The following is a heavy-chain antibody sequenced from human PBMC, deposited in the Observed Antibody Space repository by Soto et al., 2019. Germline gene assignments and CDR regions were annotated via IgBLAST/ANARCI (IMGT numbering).Heavy chain of an antibody. CDR1: GGSISNYF. D-gene: IGHD3-3*01. J-gene: IGHJ4*02. Sequence: PSETLSLTCTVSGGSISNYFCTWIRQPAGKGLEWIGRIDISGSTNYNSSLTSRITMSTDTSRTQFSLNLNPVTATDTAAYYCARGGQDFWSGPFDYWGQGALVTVSS. CDR3: ARGGQDFWSGPFDY. V-gene: IGHV4-4*07. CDR2: IDISGST.